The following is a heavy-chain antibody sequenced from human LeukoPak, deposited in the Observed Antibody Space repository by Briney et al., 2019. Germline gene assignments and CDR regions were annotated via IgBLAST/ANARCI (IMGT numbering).Heavy chain of an antibody. Sequence: GASVKVSCKASGYTFTSYGISRVRQAPGQGLEWIGWISAYNGNTNYAQKLQGRVTMTTDTSTSTAYMELRSLRSDDTAVYYCARVNCRSGGSCYAPSKDWFDPWGQGTLVTVSS. CDR2: ISAYNGNT. J-gene: IGHJ5*02. CDR1: GYTFTSYG. V-gene: IGHV1-18*01. D-gene: IGHD2-15*01. CDR3: ARVNCRSGGSCYAPSKDWFDP.